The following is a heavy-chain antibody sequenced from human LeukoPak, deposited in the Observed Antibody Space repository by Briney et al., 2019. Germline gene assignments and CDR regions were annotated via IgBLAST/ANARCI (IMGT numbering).Heavy chain of an antibody. J-gene: IGHJ3*02. Sequence: GGSLRLSXAASGFTFDDYGMSWVRQAPGKGLEWVSGINWNGGNTSYADSVKGRFTISRDNAKDSLYLQMNSLRAEDTALYYCARGMYPGDAFDIWGQGTMVTVSS. CDR3: ARGMYPGDAFDI. CDR2: INWNGGNT. V-gene: IGHV3-20*04. CDR1: GFTFDDYG. D-gene: IGHD1-1*01.